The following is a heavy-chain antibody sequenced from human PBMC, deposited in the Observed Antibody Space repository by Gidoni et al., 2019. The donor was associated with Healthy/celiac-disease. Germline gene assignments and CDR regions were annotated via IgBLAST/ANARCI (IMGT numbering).Heavy chain of an antibody. Sequence: QVQLVQSGAEGKQPGAAVQDSCKASGYTFTSYDIIWVRQATGQGLEWMGWMNPNSGNTGYAQKFQGRVTMTRNTSRSTAYMELSSLRSEDTAVYYCARGQTLFGYYYGMDVWGQGTTVTVSS. CDR2: MNPNSGNT. CDR3: ARGQTLFGYYYGMDV. J-gene: IGHJ6*02. CDR1: GYTFTSYD. D-gene: IGHD3-16*01. V-gene: IGHV1-8*01.